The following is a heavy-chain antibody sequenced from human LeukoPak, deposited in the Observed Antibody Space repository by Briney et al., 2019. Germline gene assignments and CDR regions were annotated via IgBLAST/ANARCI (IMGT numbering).Heavy chain of an antibody. CDR3: AREVYGDSSFNY. Sequence: GASVEVSGNAAGHSFTDNYMHWGRQAPGQGREWMGWINPNSGGTNYAQRFQGRVTMTRDASISTAYLELSRLRSDDTAVYYCAREVYGDSSFNYWGQGTLLTVSS. J-gene: IGHJ4*02. CDR1: GHSFTDNY. V-gene: IGHV1-2*02. CDR2: INPNSGGT. D-gene: IGHD4-17*01.